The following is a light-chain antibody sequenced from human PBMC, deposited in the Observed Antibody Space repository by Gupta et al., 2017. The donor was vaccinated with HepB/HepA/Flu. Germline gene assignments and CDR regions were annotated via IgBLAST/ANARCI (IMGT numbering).Light chain of an antibody. Sequence: EVVFSQSPGTLSLSPGETATLSCRASQNISSLSLAWYRQRPGQAPGLIIYGASSRAVGIPDRVTGSGSGTDFTLTIRRVEPEDFAVYYCHQYDGSPRTFGQGTRLEIK. CDR2: GAS. CDR3: HQYDGSPRT. V-gene: IGKV3-20*01. CDR1: QNISSLS. J-gene: IGKJ5*01.